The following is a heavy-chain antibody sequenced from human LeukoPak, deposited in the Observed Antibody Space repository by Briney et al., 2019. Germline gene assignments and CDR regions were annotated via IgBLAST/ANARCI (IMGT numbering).Heavy chain of an antibody. D-gene: IGHD6-6*01. Sequence: QTGGSLRLSCTASGFSFSGHWMHWARQLPGKGLVWVSRISPTGSTTSYADSVKGRFTVSRDNAKNTLYLQVNNLRAEDTAVYYCARGPNSNWSGLDFWGQGTLVTVSS. CDR1: GFSFSGHW. V-gene: IGHV3-74*01. CDR2: ISPTGSTT. J-gene: IGHJ4*02. CDR3: ARGPNSNWSGLDF.